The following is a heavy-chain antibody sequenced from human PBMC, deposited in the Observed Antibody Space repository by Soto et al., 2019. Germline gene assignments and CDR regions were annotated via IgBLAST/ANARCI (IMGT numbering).Heavy chain of an antibody. J-gene: IGHJ5*02. V-gene: IGHV4-59*01. Sequence: PSETLSLTSTVSGGSLNSYYWTWIWQSPGKGLEWIGYVSSTGSTNYNPSLKSRLTMSLDTSTNEVSLSLTSVTAADAAVYFCARFSPPRKSYDSNPGWFDPWGQGIMVTVSS. CDR2: VSSTGST. CDR3: ARFSPPRKSYDSNPGWFDP. D-gene: IGHD3-22*01. CDR1: GGSLNSYY.